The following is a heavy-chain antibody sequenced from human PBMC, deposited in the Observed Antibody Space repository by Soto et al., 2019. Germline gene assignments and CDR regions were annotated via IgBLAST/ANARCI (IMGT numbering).Heavy chain of an antibody. Sequence: ASVKVTCKASGYTFTSYAMHWVRQAPGQRLEWMGIINAGNGNTKYSQKFQGRVTITRDTSTSTVYMELSSLRSEDTAVYYCARNPRLGSHLLIDIWGQGTMVTVSS. D-gene: IGHD3-10*02. V-gene: IGHV1-3*01. J-gene: IGHJ3*02. CDR2: INAGNGNT. CDR1: GYTFTSYA. CDR3: ARNPRLGSHLLIDI.